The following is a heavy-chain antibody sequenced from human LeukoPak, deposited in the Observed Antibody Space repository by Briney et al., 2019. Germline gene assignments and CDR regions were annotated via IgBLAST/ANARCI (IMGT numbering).Heavy chain of an antibody. D-gene: IGHD2-15*01. CDR3: ARGGTFVEY. CDR2: IKRDGGEK. J-gene: IGHJ4*02. Sequence: GGSLRLSCVASGFTSSSDWMSWVRQAPGKGLEWVAIIKRDGGEKHYVDSVKGRFTISRDNAKNSLYLQMNNLRAEDTAVYYCARGGTFVEYWGQGTLVTVSS. CDR1: GFTSSSDW. V-gene: IGHV3-7*01.